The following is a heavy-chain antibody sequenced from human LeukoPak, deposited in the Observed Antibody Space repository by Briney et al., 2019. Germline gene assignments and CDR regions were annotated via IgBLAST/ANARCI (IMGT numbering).Heavy chain of an antibody. CDR2: IYSGGST. CDR1: GFTVSSNS. J-gene: IGHJ4*02. V-gene: IGHV3-66*01. D-gene: IGHD3-22*01. CDR3: ARAGRSSGYYGYFDY. Sequence: PGGSLRLSCAASGFTVSSNSFGWVRQAPGKGLDWVSLIYSGGSTYYADSVKGRFTISRDNSKNTLYLQMNSLRAEDTAVYYCARAGRSSGYYGYFDYWGQGTLVTVSS.